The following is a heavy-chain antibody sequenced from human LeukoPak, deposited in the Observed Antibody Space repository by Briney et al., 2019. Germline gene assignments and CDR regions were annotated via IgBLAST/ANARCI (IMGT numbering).Heavy chain of an antibody. CDR1: GFTFSSYA. CDR2: IKQDGSEK. Sequence: PGGSLRLSCAASGFTFSSYAMSWVRQAPGKGLEWVANIKQDGSEKYYVDSVKGRFTISRDNAKNSLYLQMNSLRAEDTAVYYCASRFDYWGQGTLVTVSS. J-gene: IGHJ4*02. V-gene: IGHV3-7*01. CDR3: ASRFDY.